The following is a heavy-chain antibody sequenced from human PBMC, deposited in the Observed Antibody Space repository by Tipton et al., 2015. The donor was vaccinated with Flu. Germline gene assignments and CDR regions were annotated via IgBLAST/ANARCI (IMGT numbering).Heavy chain of an antibody. CDR3: ARRGEESRQQGDYNWLDP. J-gene: IGHJ5*02. CDR1: GGSTGSHS. D-gene: IGHD3-16*01. V-gene: IGHV4-4*07. CDR2: IYTSGNT. Sequence: TLSLTCTVSGGSTGSHSWNWIRQPAGKGLEWIGRIYTSGNTIYNPSLQSRVTVSVDSSKNQFSLKLNSVTVADTAAYYCARRGEESRQQGDYNWLDPWGQGILVTVSS.